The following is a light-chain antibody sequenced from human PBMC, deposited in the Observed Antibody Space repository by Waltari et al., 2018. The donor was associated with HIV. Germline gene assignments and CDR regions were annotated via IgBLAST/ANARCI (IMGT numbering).Light chain of an antibody. V-gene: IGKV1-33*01. CDR3: QQYDNLPLT. Sequence: DIQMTQSPSSLSASVGDRVTITCQASQDITNYLNWYQQKPGKAPKLLIYAASNLETGVQSRFSGSGSGTDFTFTISSLQPEDIATYHCQQYDNLPLTFGGGTKVEIK. CDR1: QDITNY. CDR2: AAS. J-gene: IGKJ4*01.